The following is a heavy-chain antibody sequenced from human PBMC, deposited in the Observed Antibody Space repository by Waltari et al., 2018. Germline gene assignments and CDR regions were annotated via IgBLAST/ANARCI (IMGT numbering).Heavy chain of an antibody. Sequence: VRLVESGGGRVEPGESLRLSCVGSGFSFDEYSMNWVRQAPGKGLEWVSSLNNGGDYKGYTDSVEGRFTISRDNDKNTLDLQMNDLRVDDTAIYYCARGKAFDPWGQGTRVNVSS. CDR2: LNNGGDYK. CDR3: ARGKAFDP. J-gene: IGHJ5*02. V-gene: IGHV3-21*06. CDR1: GFSFDEYS.